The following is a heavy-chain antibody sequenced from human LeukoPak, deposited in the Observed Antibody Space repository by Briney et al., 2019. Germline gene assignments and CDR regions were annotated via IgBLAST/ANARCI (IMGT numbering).Heavy chain of an antibody. V-gene: IGHV4-31*03. CDR1: GGSISSGGYY. D-gene: IGHD3-10*01. J-gene: IGHJ5*02. Sequence: SETLSLTCTVSGGSISSGGYYWSWIHQHPGKGLEWIGYIYYSGSTYYNPSLKSRVTISVDTSKNQFSLKLSSVTAADTAVYYCARDRSKAGRYNWFDPWGQGTLVTVSS. CDR3: ARDRSKAGRYNWFDP. CDR2: IYYSGST.